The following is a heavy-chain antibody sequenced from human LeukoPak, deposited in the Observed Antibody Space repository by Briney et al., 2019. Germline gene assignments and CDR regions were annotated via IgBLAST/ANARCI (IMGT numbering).Heavy chain of an antibody. Sequence: PSETLSLTCAVYGGSFSAYYWSWIRQPPGKGLEWVGEINNSGTTNYNASLKGRVTISVDTSKNQFSLKLSSVTAADTAVYYCARLKFYDSTGYSPGHYMDVWGKGTTVTVSS. CDR3: ARLKFYDSTGYSPGHYMDV. J-gene: IGHJ6*03. D-gene: IGHD3-22*01. V-gene: IGHV4-34*01. CDR1: GGSFSAYY. CDR2: INNSGTT.